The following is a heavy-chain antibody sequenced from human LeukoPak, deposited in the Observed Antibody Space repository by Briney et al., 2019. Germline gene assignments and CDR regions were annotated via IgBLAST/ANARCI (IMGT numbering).Heavy chain of an antibody. D-gene: IGHD5-18*01. Sequence: PSETLSLTCAVYGGSFSGYYWSWIRRPPGKGLEWIGEINHSGSTNYNPSLKSRVTISVDTSKNQFSLKLSSVTAADTAVYYCARGLGYSYAEGDAFDIWGQGTMVTVSS. CDR1: GGSFSGYY. V-gene: IGHV4-34*01. CDR3: ARGLGYSYAEGDAFDI. J-gene: IGHJ3*02. CDR2: INHSGST.